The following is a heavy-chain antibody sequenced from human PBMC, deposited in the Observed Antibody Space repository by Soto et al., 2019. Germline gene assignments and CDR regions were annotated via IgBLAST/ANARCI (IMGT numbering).Heavy chain of an antibody. D-gene: IGHD3-22*01. J-gene: IGHJ4*02. CDR2: INSDGSST. Sequence: GGSLRLSCAASGFTFSSYWMHWVRQAPGKGLVWVSRINSDGSSTSYADSVKGRFTISRDNAKNTLYLQMNSLRAEDTAVYYCARGYYDSSGYYYYWGQGTLVTVSS. V-gene: IGHV3-74*01. CDR1: GFTFSSYW. CDR3: ARGYYDSSGYYYY.